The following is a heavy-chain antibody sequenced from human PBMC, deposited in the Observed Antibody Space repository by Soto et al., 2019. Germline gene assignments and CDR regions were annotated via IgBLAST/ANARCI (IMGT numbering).Heavy chain of an antibody. D-gene: IGHD6-13*01. V-gene: IGHV4-4*07. J-gene: IGHJ4*02. CDR1: CGSIISYY. Sequence: SETLSLTCTFSCGSIISYYWSWIRQPAGKGMEWIGRIHTTDGTNCNPSLKSRVTMSIDTSNNQFSLKLSSLTAADTAVYYCARALSSAAGLYFDFWGQGTLVTVSS. CDR2: IHTTDGT. CDR3: ARALSSAAGLYFDF.